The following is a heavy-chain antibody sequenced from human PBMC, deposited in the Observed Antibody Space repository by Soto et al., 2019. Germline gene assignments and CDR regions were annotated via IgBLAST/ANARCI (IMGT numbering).Heavy chain of an antibody. D-gene: IGHD2-21*01. CDR2: ISGGGDAT. CDR1: EFTFINYA. Sequence: EVQLLESGGDSVQPGGSVRLSCGGSEFTFINYAMNWVRQAPGKGLEWVSTISGGGDATFFADSVRGRFTFSRDNSKNTVTLQMNSLGVDDTAVYYCARKVVGSTSRPDYWYFDLWGRGTLVTVSS. V-gene: IGHV3-23*01. CDR3: ARKVVGSTSRPDYWYFDL. J-gene: IGHJ2*01.